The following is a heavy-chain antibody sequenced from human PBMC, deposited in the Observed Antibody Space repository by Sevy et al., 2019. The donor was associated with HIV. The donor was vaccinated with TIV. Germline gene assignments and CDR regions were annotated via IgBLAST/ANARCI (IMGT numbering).Heavy chain of an antibody. J-gene: IGHJ4*02. Sequence: GGSLRLSCAASGFTFSNAWMNWVHQAPGKGLEWVGRIRSKTDGGTTDYAAPVKGRFTISRDDSKNTLYLQMNSLKNEDTAVYSCTTGSGGSGMADYWGQGTLVTVSS. CDR2: IRSKTDGGTT. D-gene: IGHD5-18*01. CDR3: TTGSGGSGMADY. V-gene: IGHV3-15*07. CDR1: GFTFSNAW.